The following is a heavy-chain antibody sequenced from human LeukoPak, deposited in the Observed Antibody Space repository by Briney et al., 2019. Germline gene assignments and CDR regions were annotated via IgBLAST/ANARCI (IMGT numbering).Heavy chain of an antibody. D-gene: IGHD2-2*01. CDR3: ATLGYCSDTSCFRFDP. CDR1: GGSIRGGSEY. CDR2: IYYTGTT. Sequence: SETLSLTCTVSGGSIRGGSEYCGWIRQAPGKGLEWIVSIYYTGTTYYNPSLKSRVSISVDTSKNQFSLRLSSVTAADTAIYYCATLGYCSDTSCFRFDPWGQGVLVTVSS. V-gene: IGHV4-39*07. J-gene: IGHJ5*02.